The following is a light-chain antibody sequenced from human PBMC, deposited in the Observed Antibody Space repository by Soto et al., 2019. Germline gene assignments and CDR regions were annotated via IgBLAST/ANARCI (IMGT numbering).Light chain of an antibody. CDR1: QSLLRRNGYNC. J-gene: IGKJ4*01. V-gene: IGKV2-28*01. CDR2: LGS. CDR3: MQALRTPLT. Sequence: DIVLTQSPLSLPVTPGEPASISCRSSQSLLRRNGYNCLDGYLQKPGHSPHLLIHLGSNRASGVPDRFSGSGSGTDFTLTISRVEAEYVGLYYFMQALRTPLTFGGGTKVDIK.